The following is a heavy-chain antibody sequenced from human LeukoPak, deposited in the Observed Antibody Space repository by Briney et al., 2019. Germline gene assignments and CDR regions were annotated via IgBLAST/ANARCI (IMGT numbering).Heavy chain of an antibody. CDR3: ARGEGYSYGYDYYYYYYMDV. D-gene: IGHD5-18*01. V-gene: IGHV4-59*12. CDR1: GGSISSYY. CDR2: IYYSGST. J-gene: IGHJ6*03. Sequence: SETLSLTCTVSGGSISSYYWSWIRQPPGKGLEWIGNIYYSGSTNYNPSLKSRVTISVDTSKNQFSLKLSSVTAADTAVYYCARGEGYSYGYDYYYYYYMDVWGKGTTVTVSS.